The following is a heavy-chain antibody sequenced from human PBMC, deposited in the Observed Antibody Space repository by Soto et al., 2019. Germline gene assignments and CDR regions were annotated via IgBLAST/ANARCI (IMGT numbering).Heavy chain of an antibody. V-gene: IGHV3-33*01. CDR2: IWYDGSNK. Sequence: GGSLRLSCAASGFTFSSYGMHWVRQAPGKGLEWVAVIWYDGSNKYYADSVKGRFTISRDNSKNTLYLQMFNLRAEDTAMYYCARRGLDSTGYRAAWFFDLWGRGTLVNVSS. CDR1: GFTFSSYG. CDR3: ARRGLDSTGYRAAWFFDL. D-gene: IGHD3-22*01. J-gene: IGHJ2*01.